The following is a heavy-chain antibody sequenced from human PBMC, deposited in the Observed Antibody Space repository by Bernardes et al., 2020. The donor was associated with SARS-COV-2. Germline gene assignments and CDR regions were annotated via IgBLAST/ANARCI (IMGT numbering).Heavy chain of an antibody. CDR2: IRGSGGST. J-gene: IGHJ4*02. D-gene: IGHD3-22*01. Sequence: GGSLRHSCAASGFTFSSYAMSWVRQAPGKGLEWVSAIRGSGGSTYYADSVKGRFTISRDNSKNTLYLQMNSLRAEDTAVYYGAKDVSGYDPPYWGQGTLVTVSS. CDR1: GFTFSSYA. CDR3: AKDVSGYDPPY. V-gene: IGHV3-23*01.